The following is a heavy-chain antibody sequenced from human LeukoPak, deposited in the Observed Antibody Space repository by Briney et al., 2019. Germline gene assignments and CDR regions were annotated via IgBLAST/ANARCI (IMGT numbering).Heavy chain of an antibody. J-gene: IGHJ4*02. D-gene: IGHD3-22*01. V-gene: IGHV1-46*01. Sequence: ASVKVSCKASGYTFTSYYMHWVRQAPGQALEWIGIINPSGGSTSYAQKFQGRVTMTRDMSTSTVYMELSSLRSEDTAVYYCARGTYYDSSGYPRYYFDYWGQGTLVTVSS. CDR1: GYTFTSYY. CDR3: ARGTYYDSSGYPRYYFDY. CDR2: INPSGGST.